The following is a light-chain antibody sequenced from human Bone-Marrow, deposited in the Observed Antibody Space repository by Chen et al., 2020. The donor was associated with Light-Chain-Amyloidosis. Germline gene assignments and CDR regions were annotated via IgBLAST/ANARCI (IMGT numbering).Light chain of an antibody. CDR3: QVWDSGDLVV. Sequence: SYVLTQPPSVSVAPGRTASLTCGGHNIGINTVHWYRQKPGQAPVMVVYDGFDRPSGIPERFSGSKSANTATLRISGVEVGDEADYFCQVWDSGDLVVFGAGTKLTVL. V-gene: IGLV3-21*03. CDR1: NIGINT. CDR2: DGF. J-gene: IGLJ2*01.